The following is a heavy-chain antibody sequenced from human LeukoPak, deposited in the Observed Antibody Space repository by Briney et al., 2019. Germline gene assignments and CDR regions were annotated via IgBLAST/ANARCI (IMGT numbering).Heavy chain of an antibody. J-gene: IGHJ6*03. Sequence: SETLSLTCTVSGGSISSYYWSWIRQPPGKGLERIGYIYYSGSTNYNPSLKSRVTISVDTSKNQFSLKLSSVTAADTAVYYCERDGGSGVYYMDVGGKGTTVTVSS. CDR1: GGSISSYY. D-gene: IGHD3-10*01. CDR2: IYYSGST. V-gene: IGHV4-59*01. CDR3: ERDGGSGVYYMDV.